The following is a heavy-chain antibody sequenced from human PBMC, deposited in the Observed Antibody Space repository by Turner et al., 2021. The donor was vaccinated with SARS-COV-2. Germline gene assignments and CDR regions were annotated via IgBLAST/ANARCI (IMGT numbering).Heavy chain of an antibody. CDR2: INDSGST. CDR3: ARAKGPSLYRSYYNPTFFDP. J-gene: IGHJ5*02. V-gene: IGHV4-34*01. CDR1: GGSVSGFY. Sequence: QVQLQQWGAGLLKTSETLSLTCDVHGGSVSGFYWTWIRQSPGKGLEWIGEINDSGSTTYNPSLKSRLTISVDTSNNQSSLKLTSVTAADTAVYYCARAKGPSLYRSYYNPTFFDPWGQGILVTVSS. D-gene: IGHD1-26*01.